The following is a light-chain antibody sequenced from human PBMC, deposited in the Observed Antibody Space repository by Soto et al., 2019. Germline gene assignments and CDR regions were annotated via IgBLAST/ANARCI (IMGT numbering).Light chain of an antibody. CDR2: SAS. CDR3: KQYYSSSLT. CDR1: QSVSSN. Sequence: IVVTQSPTTLSVSPGSRPTLPCRASQSVSSNLAWYQQKHGQAPRLLIYSASTRATGIPARFSGSVYGTDFNLTISSLQAEDVAVYYCKQYYSSSLTFGGGTKVDIK. V-gene: IGKV3-15*01. J-gene: IGKJ4*01.